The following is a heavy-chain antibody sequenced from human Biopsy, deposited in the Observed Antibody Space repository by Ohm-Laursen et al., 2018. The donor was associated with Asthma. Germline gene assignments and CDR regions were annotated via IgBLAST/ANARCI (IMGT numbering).Heavy chain of an antibody. V-gene: IGHV1-18*01. CDR3: ARDRGYCSGGTCPSWFDP. D-gene: IGHD2-15*01. Sequence: GASVKVSCKASGYTFFSYGISWVRQAPGQGLEWMGWISAYTGNTNYAQKFQGRISMTTVTPTTTAYMELRTLRSDDTAVYYCARDRGYCSGGTCPSWFDPWGQGTLVIVSS. CDR1: GYTFFSYG. CDR2: ISAYTGNT. J-gene: IGHJ5*02.